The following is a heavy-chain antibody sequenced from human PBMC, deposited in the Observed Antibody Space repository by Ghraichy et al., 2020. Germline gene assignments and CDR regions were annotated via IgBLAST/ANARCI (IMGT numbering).Heavy chain of an antibody. CDR3: VRERLGRNWFFDL. CDR2: AHHSGTA. Sequence: SETLSLTCAVSGDSITSNNWWSWVRQPPGKGLEWIAEAHHSGTAHYSPSLKSRASMSVDTSKNQFSLSMTSVTAADTATYFCVRERLGRNWFFDLWGRGTLVTVSS. CDR1: GDSITSNNW. J-gene: IGHJ2*01. V-gene: IGHV4-4*02. D-gene: IGHD6-19*01.